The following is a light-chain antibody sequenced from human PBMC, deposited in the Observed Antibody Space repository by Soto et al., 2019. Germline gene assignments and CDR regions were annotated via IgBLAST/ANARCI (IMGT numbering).Light chain of an antibody. CDR3: QQYNSYSSM. V-gene: IGKV1-5*01. CDR2: DAS. CDR1: QSLGNW. J-gene: IGKJ1*01. Sequence: DIQMTQSPSTLSASVGDRVTITCRASQSLGNWLAWYQHKPGKAPKLLIYDASILESGVPSRFGGSGSGTEFTLTISSLQPDDFGTYYCQQYNSYSSMFGQGTKVE.